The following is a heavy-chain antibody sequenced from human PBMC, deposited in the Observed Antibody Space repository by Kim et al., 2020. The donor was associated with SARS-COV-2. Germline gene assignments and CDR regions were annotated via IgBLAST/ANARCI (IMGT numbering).Heavy chain of an antibody. Sequence: YGDAAKGRFTISRDKSKNTLYLQMNSLRAADTAVYYCAKGRSTSCYTDFDCWGQGTLVTVSS. CDR3: AKGRSTSCYTDFDC. J-gene: IGHJ4*02. D-gene: IGHD2-2*02. V-gene: IGHV3-23*01.